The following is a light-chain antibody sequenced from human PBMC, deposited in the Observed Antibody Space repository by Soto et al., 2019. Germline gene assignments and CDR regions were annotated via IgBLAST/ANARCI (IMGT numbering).Light chain of an antibody. Sequence: EIVLTQSPGTLSLSPGERATLSCRASQSVTSNYLVWYQQKPGQASRLLIYGASSRATGIPDRFSGSGSGTDFALTISRLEPEDFAVYYCQHYGSPLTFGGGTKVEIK. CDR3: QHYGSPLT. CDR1: QSVTSNY. J-gene: IGKJ4*01. V-gene: IGKV3-20*01. CDR2: GAS.